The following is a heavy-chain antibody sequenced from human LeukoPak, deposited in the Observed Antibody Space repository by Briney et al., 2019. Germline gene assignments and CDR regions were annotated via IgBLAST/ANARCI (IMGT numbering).Heavy chain of an antibody. CDR3: ANKGAHDFDY. V-gene: IGHV3-48*02. CDR1: GFTFSSYS. Sequence: GGSLRLSCAASGFTFSSYSMNWVRQAPGKGLEWVSYISSSSSTICYADSVKGRFTISRDNAKNSLYLQMNSLRDEDTAVYYCANKGAHDFDYGAQGPLVTVPP. CDR2: ISSSSSTI. D-gene: IGHD3-16*01. J-gene: IGHJ4*02.